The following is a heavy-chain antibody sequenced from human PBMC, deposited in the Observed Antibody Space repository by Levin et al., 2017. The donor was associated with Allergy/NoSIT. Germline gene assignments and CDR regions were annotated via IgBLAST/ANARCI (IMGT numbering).Heavy chain of an antibody. CDR3: ARGLSGYDHKIDY. CDR2: IYYSGST. CDR1: GGPISSSSYY. D-gene: IGHD5-12*01. J-gene: IGHJ4*02. V-gene: IGHV4-39*01. Sequence: SETLSLTCTVSGGPISSSSYYWGWIRQPPGKGLEWIGSIYYSGSTYYNPSLKSRVTISVDTSKNQFSLKLSSVTAADTAVYYCARGLSGYDHKIDYWGQGTLVTVSS.